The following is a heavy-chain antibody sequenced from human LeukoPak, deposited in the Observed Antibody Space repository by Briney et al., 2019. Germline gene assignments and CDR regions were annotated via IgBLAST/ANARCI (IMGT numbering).Heavy chain of an antibody. J-gene: IGHJ3*02. D-gene: IGHD1-26*01. Sequence: GRSLRLSCVASGFTFSSYGMHWVRQAPGKGLEWVAVISYDGSNKYYADSVKGRFTISRDNSKNTLYLQMNSLRAEDTAVYYCAKLNEWELQHAFDIWGQGTMVTVSS. CDR1: GFTFSSYG. CDR2: ISYDGSNK. V-gene: IGHV3-30*18. CDR3: AKLNEWELQHAFDI.